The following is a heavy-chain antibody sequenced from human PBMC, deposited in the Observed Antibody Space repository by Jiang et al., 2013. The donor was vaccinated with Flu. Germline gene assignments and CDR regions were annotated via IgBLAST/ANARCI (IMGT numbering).Heavy chain of an antibody. V-gene: IGHV3-49*03. CDR3: TRDEGHHYYDSSGYYWVY. CDR2: IRSKAYGGTT. J-gene: IGHJ4*02. D-gene: IGHD3-22*01. Sequence: GLVQPGRSLRLSCTASGFTFGDYAMSWFRQAPGKGLEWVGFIRSKAYGGTTEYAASVKGRFTISRDDSKSIAYLQMNSLKTEDTAVYYCTRDEGHHYYDSSGYYWVYWGQGTLVTVSS. CDR1: GFTFGDYA.